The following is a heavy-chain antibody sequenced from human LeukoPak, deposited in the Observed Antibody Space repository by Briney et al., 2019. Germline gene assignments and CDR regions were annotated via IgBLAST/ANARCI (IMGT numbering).Heavy chain of an antibody. Sequence: SETLSLTCGVYFSGYYWSWIRQPPGKGLEWIGEINHGGSTNYNPSLKSRVTISVDTSKNQLSLKLSSVTATDTAVYYCARGRQGTRYGSGSLPPYYYGMDVWGRGTTVTVSS. V-gene: IGHV4-34*01. J-gene: IGHJ6*02. CDR1: FSGYY. CDR3: ARGRQGTRYGSGSLPPYYYGMDV. CDR2: INHGGST. D-gene: IGHD3-10*01.